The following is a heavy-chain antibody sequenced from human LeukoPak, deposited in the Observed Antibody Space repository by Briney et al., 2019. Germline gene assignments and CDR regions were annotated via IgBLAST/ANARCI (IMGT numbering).Heavy chain of an antibody. D-gene: IGHD5-18*01. CDR3: ATDLRGYSYGSVAFDI. CDR1: GYTLTELS. J-gene: IGHJ3*02. Sequence: ASVKVSCKVSGYTLTELSMHWVRQAPGKGLEWMGGFDPEDGETIYAQKFQGRVTMTEDTSTDTAYMELGSLRSEDTAVYYCATDLRGYSYGSVAFDIWGQGTMVTVSS. CDR2: FDPEDGET. V-gene: IGHV1-24*01.